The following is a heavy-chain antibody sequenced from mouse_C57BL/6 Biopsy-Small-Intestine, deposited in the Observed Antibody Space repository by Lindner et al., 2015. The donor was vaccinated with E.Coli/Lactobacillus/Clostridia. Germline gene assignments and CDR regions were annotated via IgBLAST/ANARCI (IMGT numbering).Heavy chain of an antibody. CDR1: GCSFTAYN. V-gene: IGHV1-39*01. Sequence: VQLQESGAELVKPGASVKISCKASGCSFTAYNMNWVKQSHGRSLEWIGNINPYSDNSSYNQKFKGKATLTVDKSSSTAYMQLNSLTSADSAVYYCARARRGFAYWGQGTLVTVSA. J-gene: IGHJ3*01. CDR3: ARARRGFAY. CDR2: INPYSDNS.